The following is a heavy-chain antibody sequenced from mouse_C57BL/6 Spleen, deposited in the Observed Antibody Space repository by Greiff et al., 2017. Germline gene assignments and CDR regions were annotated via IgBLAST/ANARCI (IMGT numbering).Heavy chain of an antibody. CDR3: AREGRFITTVVDPSYAMDY. Sequence: EVQLVESGPVLVKPGASVKMSCKASGYTFTDYYMNWVKQSHGKSLEWIGVINPYNGGTSYNQKFKGKATLTVDKSSSTAYMELNSLTSEDSAVYYCAREGRFITTVVDPSYAMDYWGQGTSVTVSS. CDR1: GYTFTDYY. J-gene: IGHJ4*01. CDR2: INPYNGGT. V-gene: IGHV1-19*01. D-gene: IGHD1-1*01.